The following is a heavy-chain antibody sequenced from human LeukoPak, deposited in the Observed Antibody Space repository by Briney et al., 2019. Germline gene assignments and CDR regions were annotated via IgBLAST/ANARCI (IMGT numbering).Heavy chain of an antibody. CDR1: GYTFTSYD. Sequence: GASVKVSCKASGYTFTSYDINWVRQAPGQGLEWMGWINPNSGGTNYAQKFQGRVTMTRDTSISTAYMELSRLRSDDTAVYYCARVEHSGYDEPDYWGQGTLVTVSS. D-gene: IGHD5-12*01. J-gene: IGHJ4*02. CDR3: ARVEHSGYDEPDY. V-gene: IGHV1-2*02. CDR2: INPNSGGT.